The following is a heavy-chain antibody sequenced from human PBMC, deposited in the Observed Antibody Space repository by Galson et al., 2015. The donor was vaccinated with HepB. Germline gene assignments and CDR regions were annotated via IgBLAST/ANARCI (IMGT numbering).Heavy chain of an antibody. D-gene: IGHD3-9*01. CDR3: ARDTYYDILTGYYRAPTYGMDV. CDR1: GYTFTSYG. J-gene: IGHJ6*02. CDR2: ISAYNGNT. Sequence: SVKVSCKASGYTFTSYGISWVRQAPGQGLEWMGWISAYNGNTNYAQKLQGRVTMTTDTSTSTAYMELRSLRSDDTAVYYCARDTYYDILTGYYRAPTYGMDVWGQGTTVTVSS. V-gene: IGHV1-18*01.